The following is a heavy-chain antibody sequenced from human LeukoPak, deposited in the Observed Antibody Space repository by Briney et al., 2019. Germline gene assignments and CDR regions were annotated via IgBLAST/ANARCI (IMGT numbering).Heavy chain of an antibody. CDR1: GYTFTSYG. Sequence: GASVKVSCKASGYTFTSYGISWVRQAPGQGLEWMGWLSAYNGNTNYAQKLQGRVTMTTDTSTSTAYMELRSLRSDDTAVYYCARATMVQGVITPPFDYWGQGTLITVSS. CDR2: LSAYNGNT. V-gene: IGHV1-18*01. D-gene: IGHD3-10*01. J-gene: IGHJ4*02. CDR3: ARATMVQGVITPPFDY.